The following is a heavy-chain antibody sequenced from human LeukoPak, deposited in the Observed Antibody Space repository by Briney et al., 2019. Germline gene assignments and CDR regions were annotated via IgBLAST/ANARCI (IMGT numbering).Heavy chain of an antibody. V-gene: IGHV3-23*01. Sequence: PGGSLRLSCAASGFTFSIYAMNWVRQAPGKGLEWVSAISVSGGSIYYADSVKGRFTISRDNAKNTLYLQMNSLRAEDTAVYYCAKKAVAGAGNNWFDFWGQGTLVTVSS. CDR2: ISVSGGSI. J-gene: IGHJ5*01. CDR3: AKKAVAGAGNNWFDF. D-gene: IGHD6-13*01. CDR1: GFTFSIYA.